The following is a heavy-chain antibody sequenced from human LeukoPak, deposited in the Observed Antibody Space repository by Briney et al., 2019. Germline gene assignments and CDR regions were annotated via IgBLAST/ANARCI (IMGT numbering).Heavy chain of an antibody. CDR3: ARLLASRRAFDP. D-gene: IGHD3-10*01. V-gene: IGHV4-59*01. Sequence: SETLSLTCTVSGGSISSYYWSWIRQPPGKGLEWIGYIYYSGSTNYNPSLKSRVTIPVDTSKNQFSLKLSSVTAADTAVYYCARLLASRRAFDPWGQGTLVTVSS. CDR2: IYYSGST. CDR1: GGSISSYY. J-gene: IGHJ5*02.